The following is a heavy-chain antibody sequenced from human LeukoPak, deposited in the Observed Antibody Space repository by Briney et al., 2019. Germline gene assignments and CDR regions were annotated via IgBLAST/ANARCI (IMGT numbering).Heavy chain of an antibody. CDR1: GFTFSNYA. J-gene: IGHJ6*03. V-gene: IGHV3-7*01. CDR3: ARVRGYCTNGVCSVSPHMDV. CDR2: IKQDGSEK. Sequence: HAGGSLRLSCAASGFTFSNYAMSWVRQAPGKGLEWVANIKQDGSEKYYVDSVKGRFTISRDNAKNSLYLQMNSLRAEDTAVYYCARVRGYCTNGVCSVSPHMDVWGKGTTVTVSS. D-gene: IGHD2-8*01.